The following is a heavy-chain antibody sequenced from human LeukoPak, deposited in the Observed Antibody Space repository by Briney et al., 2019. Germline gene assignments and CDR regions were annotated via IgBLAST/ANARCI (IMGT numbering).Heavy chain of an antibody. J-gene: IGHJ6*02. Sequence: GGSLRLSCAASGFTFRDYWMTWVRQAAGKGLEWVASIEPDGSEKYYADSVKGRFTLSRDNVENSLYLQMNTLRVDDTAVYYCAQGHYHMDVGGHGTTVTASS. V-gene: IGHV3-7*01. CDR2: IEPDGSEK. CDR1: GFTFRDYW. CDR3: AQGHYHMDV.